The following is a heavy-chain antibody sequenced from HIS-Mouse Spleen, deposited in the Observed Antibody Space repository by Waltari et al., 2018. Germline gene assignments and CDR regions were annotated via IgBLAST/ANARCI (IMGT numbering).Heavy chain of an antibody. D-gene: IGHD6-13*01. CDR1: GVSISSSSYY. CDR2: VDDSGST. V-gene: IGHV4-39*07. Sequence: QLQLQESCPGLVKPSETLSLPCTVSGVSISSSSYYWGWIREPPGQGLEGIGSVDDSGSTHYNPSVKSRVTISVETSKNQFSLKLSSVTAADTAVYYCAREIPYSSSWYDWYFDLWGRGTLVTVSS. CDR3: AREIPYSSSWYDWYFDL. J-gene: IGHJ2*01.